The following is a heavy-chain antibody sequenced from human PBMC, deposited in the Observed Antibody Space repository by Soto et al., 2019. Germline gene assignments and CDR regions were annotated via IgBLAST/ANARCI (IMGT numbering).Heavy chain of an antibody. CDR2: IIPVFGTA. J-gene: IGHJ6*02. V-gene: IGHV1-69*12. CDR3: SRGDATKIVVTTYYGMDV. CDR1: GGTLRNYG. Sequence: QVQLVQSGAEVKKPGSSVRVSCKASGGTLRNYGISWVRQAPGQGLEWMGGIIPVFGTANYAQKFQGRVTITADESTSTVYMGVTSLRSEDTAVYYCSRGDATKIVVTTYYGMDVWGQGTTVTVSS. D-gene: IGHD4-17*01.